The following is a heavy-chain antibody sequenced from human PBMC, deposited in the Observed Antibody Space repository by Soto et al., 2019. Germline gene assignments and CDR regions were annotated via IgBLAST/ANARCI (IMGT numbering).Heavy chain of an antibody. D-gene: IGHD6-13*01. CDR3: AVKAEYSSSWYSSSGRYFAFDI. Sequence: GASVKVSCKASGGTFSSYAISWVRQAPGQGLEWMGGIIPIFGTANYAQKFQGRVTITADESTSTAYMELSSLRSEDTAVYYCAVKAEYSSSWYSSSGRYFAFDIWGQGTMVTVSS. CDR1: GGTFSSYA. CDR2: IIPIFGTA. V-gene: IGHV1-69*13. J-gene: IGHJ3*02.